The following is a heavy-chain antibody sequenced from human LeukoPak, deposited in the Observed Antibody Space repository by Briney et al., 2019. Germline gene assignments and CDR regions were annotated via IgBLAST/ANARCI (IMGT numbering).Heavy chain of an antibody. V-gene: IGHV3-11*01. Sequence: GGSLRLSCAASGFTFSNYYMRCIRQPPAKGRVEDTYISSSGSTIYYADSVKCRFTISRDNAKNSLYLQRNSLRAEDTAVYYCARDDYGEDYWGQGTLVTVSS. D-gene: IGHD4-17*01. J-gene: IGHJ4*02. CDR1: GFTFSNYY. CDR2: ISSSGSTI. CDR3: ARDDYGEDY.